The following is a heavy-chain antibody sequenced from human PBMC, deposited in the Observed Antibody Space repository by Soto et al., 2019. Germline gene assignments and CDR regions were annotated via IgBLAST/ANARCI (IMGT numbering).Heavy chain of an antibody. Sequence: QVQLQESGPGLVKPSQTLSLTCTVSGGSISSGGYYWYWIRQHPGKGLEWIGYIYYSGSTYYNPSLKSRVTISVDTSKNQFSLKLSSVTAADTAVYYCERIVGATYFDYWGQGTLVTVSS. CDR2: IYYSGST. D-gene: IGHD1-26*01. V-gene: IGHV4-31*03. CDR1: GGSISSGGYY. CDR3: ERIVGATYFDY. J-gene: IGHJ4*02.